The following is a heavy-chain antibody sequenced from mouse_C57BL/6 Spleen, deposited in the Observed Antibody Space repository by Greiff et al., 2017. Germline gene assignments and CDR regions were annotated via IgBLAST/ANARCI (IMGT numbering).Heavy chain of an antibody. CDR1: GYAFSSSW. J-gene: IGHJ2*01. CDR3: AGHYY. V-gene: IGHV1-82*01. CDR2: IYPGDGDT. Sequence: QVQLQQSGPELVKPGASVKISCKASGYAFSSSWMNWVKQRPGKGLEWIGRIYPGDGDTNYNGKFKGKATRTADTSSSTAYVQLCSLTSEDSAVYFCAGHYYWGQGTTLTVSS. D-gene: IGHD6-1*01.